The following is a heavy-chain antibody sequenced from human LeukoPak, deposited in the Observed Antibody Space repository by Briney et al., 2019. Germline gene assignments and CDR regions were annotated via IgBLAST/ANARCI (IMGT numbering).Heavy chain of an antibody. J-gene: IGHJ4*02. CDR2: ISYDGGDK. V-gene: IGHV3-30*18. CDR1: GFSFNNYA. D-gene: IGHD3-16*01. Sequence: GGSLRLSCAASGFSFNNYAMYWVRQAPGKGLEWVALISYDGGDKYYAESMKSRITISRDNAENTLYLQMNNLRPDDTAFYFCVKEGVEYSYSYGDYWGQGTLVTVSS. CDR3: VKEGVEYSYSYGDY.